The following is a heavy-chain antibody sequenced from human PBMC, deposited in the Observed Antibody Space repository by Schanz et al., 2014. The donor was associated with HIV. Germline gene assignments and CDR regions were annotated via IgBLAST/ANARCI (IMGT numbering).Heavy chain of an antibody. CDR3: ARDYYYSIDV. J-gene: IGHJ6*02. V-gene: IGHV3-23*01. CDR2: ISGSGLST. Sequence: EVQLLESGGGLVQPGGSLRLSCVASGFTFSDYAMSWVRQAPGKGLEWVSAISGSGLSTYYADSVKGRFTISRDNAKNTLYLQMHSLRVEDTAVYFCARDYYYSIDVWGQGTTVIVSS. CDR1: GFTFSDYA.